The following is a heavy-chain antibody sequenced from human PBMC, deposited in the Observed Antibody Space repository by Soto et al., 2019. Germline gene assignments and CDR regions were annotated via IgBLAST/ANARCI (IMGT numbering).Heavy chain of an antibody. V-gene: IGHV3-30-3*01. CDR1: GFTFSSYA. Sequence: QVQLVESGGGVVQPGRSLRLSCAASGFTFSSYAMHWVRQAPGKGLEWVAVISYDGSNKYYADSVKGRFTISRDNSKNTLYLQMNSLRAEDTAVYYCAREPLWGTAMVHWYFDLWGRGTLVTVSS. CDR3: AREPLWGTAMVHWYFDL. CDR2: ISYDGSNK. J-gene: IGHJ2*01. D-gene: IGHD5-18*01.